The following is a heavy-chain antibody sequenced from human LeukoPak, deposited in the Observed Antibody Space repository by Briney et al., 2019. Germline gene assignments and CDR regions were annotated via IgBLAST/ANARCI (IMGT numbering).Heavy chain of an antibody. D-gene: IGHD5-12*01. Sequence: GGSLTLSCAASGFSFSSYTMKWVRQAPGRGLEWVATIAAFGRNTFYAHSVKGWFTISRNNSKNPVYLQMDSLRAKDTAVSYCAKRSSPATVATRANYFDYWGQGTLVTVSS. J-gene: IGHJ4*02. CDR1: GFSFSSYT. CDR2: IAAFGRNT. V-gene: IGHV3-23*01. CDR3: AKRSSPATVATRANYFDY.